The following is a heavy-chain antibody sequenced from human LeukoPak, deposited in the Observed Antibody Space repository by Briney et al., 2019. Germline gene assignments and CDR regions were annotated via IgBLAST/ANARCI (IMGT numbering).Heavy chain of an antibody. V-gene: IGHV1-18*01. CDR1: GYTFTSYG. CDR3: ARDRVPSGSSEAQH. Sequence: ASVKVSCKASGYTFTSYGISWVRQAPGQGLEWMGWISAYNGNTNYAQKLQGRVTMTTDTSTSAAYMELRSLRSDDTAVYYCARDRVPSGSSEAQHWGQGTLVTVSS. D-gene: IGHD1-26*01. J-gene: IGHJ1*01. CDR2: ISAYNGNT.